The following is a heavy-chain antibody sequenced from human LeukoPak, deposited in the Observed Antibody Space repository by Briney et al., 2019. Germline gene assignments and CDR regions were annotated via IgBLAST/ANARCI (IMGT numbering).Heavy chain of an antibody. CDR2: ISSSGSTI. D-gene: IGHD3/OR15-3a*01. Sequence: PGGSLRLSCAASGFTFSSYEMNWVRQAPGKGLEWVSYISSSGSTIYYADSVKGRFTISGDNAKNSLYLQMNSLRAEDTAVYYCARDGDWFDYWGQGTLVTVSS. CDR3: ARDGDWFDY. CDR1: GFTFSSYE. J-gene: IGHJ4*02. V-gene: IGHV3-48*03.